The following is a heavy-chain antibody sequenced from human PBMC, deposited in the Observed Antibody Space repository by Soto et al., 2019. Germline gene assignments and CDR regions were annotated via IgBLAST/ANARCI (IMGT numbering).Heavy chain of an antibody. J-gene: IGHJ4*02. V-gene: IGHV1-69*13. CDR2: IIPIFGTA. D-gene: IGHD3-3*01. CDR3: ARTRITIFGVVIWYFDY. CDR1: GGTFSSYA. Sequence: SVKVSCKASGGTFSSYAISWVRQAPGQGLEWMGGIIPIFGTANYAQKFQGRVTITADESTSTAYMELSSLRSEDTAVYYCARTRITIFGVVIWYFDYWGQGTLVTVSS.